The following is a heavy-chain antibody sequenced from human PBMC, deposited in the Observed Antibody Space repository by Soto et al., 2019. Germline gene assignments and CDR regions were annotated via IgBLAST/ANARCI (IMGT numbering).Heavy chain of an antibody. CDR1: GFTFSNYV. D-gene: IGHD3-10*01. J-gene: IGHJ4*02. V-gene: IGHV3-23*01. Sequence: EVQLLESGGGLVQPGGSLRLSCAASGFTFSNYVMSWVRQAPGKGLEWVSTISGSGASTDYADSVKGRFTISRDNSKNPLYLQMNSLRADDTAVYYCAKAAIYGSGRGYFDYWGQGTLVTVSS. CDR2: ISGSGAST. CDR3: AKAAIYGSGRGYFDY.